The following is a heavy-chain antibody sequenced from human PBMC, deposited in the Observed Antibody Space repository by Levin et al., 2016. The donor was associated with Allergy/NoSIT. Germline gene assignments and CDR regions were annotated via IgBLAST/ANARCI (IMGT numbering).Heavy chain of an antibody. V-gene: IGHV6-1*01. CDR3: VRDHWDYYDSSGPESDY. CDR2: TYYWAKWTD. CDR1: GDSVSSNTAA. Sequence: SQTLSLTCAISGDSVSSNTAAWSWIRQSPSRGLEWLGRTYYWAKWTDDYAVSVKSRITISPDTSKNQFSLQLNSVTPEDTAVYYCVRDHWDYYDSSGPESDYWGQGTLVTVSS. D-gene: IGHD3-22*01. J-gene: IGHJ4*02.